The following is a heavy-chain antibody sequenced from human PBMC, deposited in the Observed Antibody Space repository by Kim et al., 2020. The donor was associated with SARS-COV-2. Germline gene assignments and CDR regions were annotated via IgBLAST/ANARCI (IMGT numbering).Heavy chain of an antibody. J-gene: IGHJ4*02. CDR3: ARDGSVRGLDY. CDR2: T. V-gene: IGHV4-31*02. D-gene: IGHD3-16*01. Sequence: TYYNPSLKSRVTISVDTSKNQFSLKLSSVTAADAAVYYCARDGSVRGLDYWGQGTLVTVSS.